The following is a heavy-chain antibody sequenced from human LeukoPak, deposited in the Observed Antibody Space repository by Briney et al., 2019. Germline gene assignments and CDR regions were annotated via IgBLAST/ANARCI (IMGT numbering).Heavy chain of an antibody. CDR2: IYYSGST. J-gene: IGHJ4*02. V-gene: IGHV4-39*07. Sequence: SETLSLTCTVSGGSISSSSYYWGWIRQPPGKGLEWIGSIYYSGSTYYNPSLKSRVTISVDTSKNQFSLKLSSVTAADTAVYYCARDVMASYYDSSGYGDYWGQGTLVTVSS. CDR1: GGSISSSSYY. CDR3: ARDVMASYYDSSGYGDY. D-gene: IGHD3-22*01.